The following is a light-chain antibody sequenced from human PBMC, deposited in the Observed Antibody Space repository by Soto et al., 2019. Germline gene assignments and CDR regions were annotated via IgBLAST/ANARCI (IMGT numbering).Light chain of an antibody. J-gene: IGKJ2*01. CDR2: GAS. V-gene: IGKV3-20*01. Sequence: EIVLTQSPGTLSLSPGERATLSCRDSQSVSSRYLAWYQQKPGQAPRLLIYGASSRATGIPDRFSGSGSGTDFTLTISRLEPEDFAVYYCQQYGSSSMYTFGQGTKLEIK. CDR1: QSVSSRY. CDR3: QQYGSSSMYT.